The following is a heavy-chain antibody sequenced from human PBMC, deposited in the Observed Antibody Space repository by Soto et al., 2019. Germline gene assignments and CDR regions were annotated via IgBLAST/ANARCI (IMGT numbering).Heavy chain of an antibody. CDR3: ASRLGYCSGGSCFDAFDI. CDR1: GYTFPSYG. Sequence: GASVKVSCKASGYTFPSYGISWVRQAPGQGLEWMGWISAYNGNTNYAQKLQGRVTMTTDTSTSTAYMELRSLRSDDTAVYYCASRLGYCSGGSCFDAFDIWGQGTMVTVSS. V-gene: IGHV1-18*01. CDR2: ISAYNGNT. J-gene: IGHJ3*02. D-gene: IGHD2-15*01.